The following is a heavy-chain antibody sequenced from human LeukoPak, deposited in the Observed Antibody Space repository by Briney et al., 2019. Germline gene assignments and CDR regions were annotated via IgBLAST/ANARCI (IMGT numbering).Heavy chain of an antibody. D-gene: IGHD1-1*01. Sequence: SETLSLTCTVSGDSISSGSYYWSWIRQPAGKGLEWIGRIYTSGSTNYNPSLKSRVTISVDTSKNQFSLKLSSVTAADTAVYYCARGQRHRPDYWGQGTLVTVSS. CDR2: IYTSGST. J-gene: IGHJ4*02. CDR3: ARGQRHRPDY. CDR1: GDSISSGSYY. V-gene: IGHV4-61*02.